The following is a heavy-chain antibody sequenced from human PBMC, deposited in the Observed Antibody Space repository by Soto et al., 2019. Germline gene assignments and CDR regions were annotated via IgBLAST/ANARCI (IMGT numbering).Heavy chain of an antibody. D-gene: IGHD1-7*01. CDR2: ISGSGGST. J-gene: IGHJ4*02. V-gene: IGHV3-23*01. CDR1: GFTFSSYA. Sequence: GGSLRLSCAASGFTFSSYAMSWVRQAPGKGLEWVSAISGSGGSTYYADSVKGRFTISRDNSKNTLYLQMNSLRAEDTAVYYCAKLPWYNWNYVPFDYWGQGTLVTVYS. CDR3: AKLPWYNWNYVPFDY.